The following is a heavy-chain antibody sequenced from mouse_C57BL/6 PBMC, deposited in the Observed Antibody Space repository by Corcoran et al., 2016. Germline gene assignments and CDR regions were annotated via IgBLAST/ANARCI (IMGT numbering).Heavy chain of an antibody. V-gene: IGHV1-75*01. CDR1: GYTFTDYY. CDR2: IFPGSGST. Sequence: QVQLQQSGPELVKPGASVKISCKASGYTFTDYYINWVKQRPGQGLEWIGWIFPGSGSTYYNEKFKGKATLTVDKSSSTAYMLLSSLTSEDSAVYFCARRGGWLLGVYAMDYWGQGTSVTVSS. J-gene: IGHJ4*01. CDR3: ARRGGWLLGVYAMDY. D-gene: IGHD2-3*01.